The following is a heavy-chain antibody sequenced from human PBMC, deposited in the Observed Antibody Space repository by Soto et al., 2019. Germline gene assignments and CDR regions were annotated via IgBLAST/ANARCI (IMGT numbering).Heavy chain of an antibody. CDR1: GYTFTGYY. Sequence: QVQLVQSGAEVKKPGASVKVSCQASGYTFTGYYMHWVRQAPGQGLECMGWINPNSGGTNYAQKCQGRVTITRETCISTAYMELRGLTADNTAVYYCARDRRYYGSSGFLWTVRAEYFHHWGQGTLVPVSS. CDR2: INPNSGGT. CDR3: ARDRRYYGSSGFLWTVRAEYFHH. J-gene: IGHJ1*01. V-gene: IGHV1-2*02. D-gene: IGHD3-22*01.